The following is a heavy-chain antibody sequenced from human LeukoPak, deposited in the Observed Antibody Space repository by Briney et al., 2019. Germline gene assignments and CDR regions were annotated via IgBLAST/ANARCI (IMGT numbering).Heavy chain of an antibody. CDR1: GFTFRSYS. D-gene: IGHD2-15*01. CDR2: ISSSGSSI. Sequence: PGGSLRLSCAASGFTFRSYSMSWVRQAPGTGLEWLSYISSSGSSIYYADSVRGRITISRDNAKNSLFLQMNSLRAEDTAVYFCARDGSSLPYYHFYMDVWGKGTTVTVSS. CDR3: ARDGSSLPYYHFYMDV. J-gene: IGHJ6*03. V-gene: IGHV3-48*04.